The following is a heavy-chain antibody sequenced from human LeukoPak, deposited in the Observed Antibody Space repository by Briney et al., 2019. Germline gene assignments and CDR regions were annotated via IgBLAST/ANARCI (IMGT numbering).Heavy chain of an antibody. CDR2: ISRSGDDT. CDR3: AKAGANWFDP. J-gene: IGHJ5*02. Sequence: TGGSLRLSCAASGFTFSGYAMSWVRQAPEKGLQWVATISRSGDDTYYADSVKGRFTVSRDNSKNTLYVQMNSLRAEDTAIYYCAKAGANWFDPWGQGTLVTVSS. V-gene: IGHV3-23*01. CDR1: GFTFSGYA. D-gene: IGHD3-10*01.